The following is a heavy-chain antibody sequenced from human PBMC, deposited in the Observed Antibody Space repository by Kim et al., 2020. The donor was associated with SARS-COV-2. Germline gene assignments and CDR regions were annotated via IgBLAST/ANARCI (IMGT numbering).Heavy chain of an antibody. CDR1: GFTFGDYA. D-gene: IGHD4-17*01. Sequence: GGSLRLSCAASGFTFGDYAMHWVRQAPGKGLEWVSGISWNSGSIGYADSVKGRFTISRDNAKNSLYLQMNSLRAEDTALYYCAKGLYGDYVYGMDVWGQGTTVTVSS. CDR2: ISWNSGSI. V-gene: IGHV3-9*01. CDR3: AKGLYGDYVYGMDV. J-gene: IGHJ6*02.